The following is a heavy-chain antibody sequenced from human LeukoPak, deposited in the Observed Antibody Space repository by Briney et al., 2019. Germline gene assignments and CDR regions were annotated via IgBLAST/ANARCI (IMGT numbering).Heavy chain of an antibody. CDR1: GYTFTGYY. V-gene: IGHV1-2*02. CDR3: ARDGAHILTGYYYYYYYMDV. D-gene: IGHD3-9*01. CDR2: INPNSGGT. Sequence: ASVKVSCKASGYTFTGYYMHWVRQAPGQGLEWMGWINPNSGGTNYAQKFQGRVTMTRDTSISTAYMELSRLRSDDTAVYYCARDGAHILTGYYYYYYYMDVWGKGTTVTISS. J-gene: IGHJ6*03.